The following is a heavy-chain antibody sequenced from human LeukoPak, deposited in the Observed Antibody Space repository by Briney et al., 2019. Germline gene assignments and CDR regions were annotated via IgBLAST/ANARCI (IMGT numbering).Heavy chain of an antibody. CDR2: VYSGGVT. CDR3: GRDSEGSGSYVEV. V-gene: IGHV3-53*01. Sequence: PGGSLRLSCAASGFTFSDYYMSWVRQAPGKGLQWVSVVYSGGVTNYADSVRGRFTISRDNSKNTLYLRMNNLRAEDTAVYYCGRDSEGSGSYVEVWGQGTLVTVSS. CDR1: GFTFSDYY. J-gene: IGHJ4*01. D-gene: IGHD3-10*01.